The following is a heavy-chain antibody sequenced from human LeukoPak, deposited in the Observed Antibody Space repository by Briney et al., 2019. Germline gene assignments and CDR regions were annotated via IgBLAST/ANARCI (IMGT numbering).Heavy chain of an antibody. J-gene: IGHJ3*02. CDR1: GGSISSYY. CDR2: IYYSGGT. Sequence: SETLSLTCTVSGGSISSYYWSWIRQPPGKGLEWIGYIYYSGGTNYNPSLKSRVTISVDTSKNQFSLKLSSVTAADTAVYYCAREDSEDAFDIWGQGTMVTVSS. CDR3: AREDSEDAFDI. V-gene: IGHV4-59*01.